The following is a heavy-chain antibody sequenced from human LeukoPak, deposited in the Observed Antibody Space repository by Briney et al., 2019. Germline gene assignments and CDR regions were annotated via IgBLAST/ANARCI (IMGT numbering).Heavy chain of an antibody. J-gene: IGHJ4*02. Sequence: PGGSLRLSCAASGFTFGSNPMSWVRQAPGTGLEWVSAISSSGASTHYVDSVKGRFTISRDNSKNTLYLQMNSLRAEDTAVYYCAKRYIGNYYFDYWGQGTLVTVSS. D-gene: IGHD3-16*02. CDR2: ISSSGAST. V-gene: IGHV3-23*01. CDR3: AKRYIGNYYFDY. CDR1: GFTFGSNP.